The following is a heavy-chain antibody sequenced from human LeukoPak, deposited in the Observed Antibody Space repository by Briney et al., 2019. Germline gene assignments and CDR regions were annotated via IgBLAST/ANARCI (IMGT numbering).Heavy chain of an antibody. CDR2: VNNSGGNT. J-gene: IGHJ4*02. V-gene: IGHV3-23*01. Sequence: TGGSLRLSCAASGFTFSTYAMTWVRLAPGKGLEWVSTVNNSGGNTYYPDSVKGRFAISRDTSKNTLYLQMNSLRVEDTALYYCARDKAGYSGYVDWGQGTLVTVSS. D-gene: IGHD5-12*01. CDR3: ARDKAGYSGYVD. CDR1: GFTFSTYA.